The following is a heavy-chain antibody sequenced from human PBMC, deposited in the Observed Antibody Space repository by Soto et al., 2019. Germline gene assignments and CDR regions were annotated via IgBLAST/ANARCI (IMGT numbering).Heavy chain of an antibody. Sequence: SETLSLTCTVSGGSISSYYWSWIRQPPGKGLEWIGYIYYSGSTNYNPSLKSRVTISVDTSKNQFSLKLSPVTAADTAVYYCARLVSQPHPFDYWGQGTLVTVSS. D-gene: IGHD2-2*01. CDR2: IYYSGST. CDR3: ARLVSQPHPFDY. V-gene: IGHV4-59*08. J-gene: IGHJ4*02. CDR1: GGSISSYY.